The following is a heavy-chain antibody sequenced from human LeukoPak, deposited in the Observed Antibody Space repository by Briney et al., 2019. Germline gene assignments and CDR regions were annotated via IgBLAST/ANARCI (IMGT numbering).Heavy chain of an antibody. J-gene: IGHJ4*02. CDR1: GFTFSSYW. V-gene: IGHV3-7*03. CDR3: ASEDFGVVNDY. D-gene: IGHD3-3*01. Sequence: GGSLRLSCAASGFTFSSYWMSWVRQAPGKGLEWVANIKQDGSEKYYVDSVKGRFTISRDNAKNSLYLQMNSLRAEDTAVYYCASEDFGVVNDYWGQGTLVTVSS. CDR2: IKQDGSEK.